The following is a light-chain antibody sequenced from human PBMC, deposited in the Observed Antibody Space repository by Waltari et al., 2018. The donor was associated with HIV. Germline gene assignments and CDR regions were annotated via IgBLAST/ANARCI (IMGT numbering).Light chain of an antibody. CDR3: QQADSFPHT. Sequence: DTQMTQSPSSVSASVGDRVSISCRASQSVGTSVAWYQQKPGRTPKLIIFEASRLQPGVPSRFSGSGSGTYFTLTISSLQPEDLATYCCQQADSFPHTFGQGT. CDR2: EAS. J-gene: IGKJ2*01. CDR1: QSVGTS. V-gene: IGKV1-12*01.